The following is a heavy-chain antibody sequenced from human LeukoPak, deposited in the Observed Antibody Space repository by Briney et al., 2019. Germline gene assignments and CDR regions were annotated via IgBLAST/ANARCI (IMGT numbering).Heavy chain of an antibody. CDR1: GFTFSDYY. D-gene: IGHD2-15*01. CDR2: ISSSGSTI. Sequence: GGSLRLSCAASGFTFSDYYMSWIRQAPGKGLEWVSYISSSGSTIYYADSVKGRFTISRDNAKNSLYLRMNSLRAEDTAVYYCARDPDMVGYCSGGSCESRFDPWGQGTLVTVSP. CDR3: ARDPDMVGYCSGGSCESRFDP. V-gene: IGHV3-11*01. J-gene: IGHJ5*02.